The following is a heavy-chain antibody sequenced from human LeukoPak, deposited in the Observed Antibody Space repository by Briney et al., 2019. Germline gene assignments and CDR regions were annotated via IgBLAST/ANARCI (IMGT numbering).Heavy chain of an antibody. CDR3: TTDAPYYYGSGTKTDAFDL. Sequence: GGSLRLSCAASGFTVSDAWMYWVRQPPGKGLEWVGRIKSKTDGGTTDYAAPVKGRFTISRDDSKNTLYLQMNSLKTEDTAVYYCTTDAPYYYGSGTKTDAFDLWGQGTMVTASS. CDR1: GFTVSDAW. V-gene: IGHV3-15*01. CDR2: IKSKTDGGTT. J-gene: IGHJ3*01. D-gene: IGHD3-10*01.